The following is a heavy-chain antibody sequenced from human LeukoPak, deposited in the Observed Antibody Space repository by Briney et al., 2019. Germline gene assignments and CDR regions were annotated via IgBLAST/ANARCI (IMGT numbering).Heavy chain of an antibody. CDR2: ISGSGGTT. D-gene: IGHD3-16*02. J-gene: IGHJ4*02. CDR1: GFTFNNYV. V-gene: IGHV3-23*01. CDR3: AKDRSWHGLEY. Sequence: PGGSLRLSCAASGFTFNNYVMNWVRQAPGKGLEWVSVISGSGGTTYYADSVKGRFTISRDNSKNRLYLQMDSLRGEDTAVYYCAKDRSWHGLEYWGQGALVTVSS.